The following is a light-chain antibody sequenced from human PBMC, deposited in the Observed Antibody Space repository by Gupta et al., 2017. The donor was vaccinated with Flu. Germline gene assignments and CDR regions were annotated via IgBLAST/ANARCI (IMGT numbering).Light chain of an antibody. V-gene: IGKV3-11*01. Sequence: VLTPSPATLSLSPGARATLSCSASQSVSSYLAGYQQKPGQAPRLLIYDASNRATGSPARFSGSGSGTDFTLTISSLEPEDFAGEYCQQRSNWPPQDSFGQGTKLEIK. J-gene: IGKJ2*03. CDR2: DAS. CDR1: QSVSSY. CDR3: QQRSNWPPQDS.